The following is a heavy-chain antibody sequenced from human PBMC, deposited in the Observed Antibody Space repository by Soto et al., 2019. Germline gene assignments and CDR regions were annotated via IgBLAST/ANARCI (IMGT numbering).Heavy chain of an antibody. Sequence: GGSLRLSCVASGFSFSTYSMAWVRQAAGKGPQWVSGLSGGGANTFYIDFVRGRFTISVDNSKNTVYLQMDSLRADDTAVYYCARWSGYADAWGQGTRVTVSS. CDR1: GFSFSTYS. V-gene: IGHV3-23*01. CDR3: ARWSGYADA. CDR2: LSGGGANT. D-gene: IGHD4-17*01. J-gene: IGHJ4*02.